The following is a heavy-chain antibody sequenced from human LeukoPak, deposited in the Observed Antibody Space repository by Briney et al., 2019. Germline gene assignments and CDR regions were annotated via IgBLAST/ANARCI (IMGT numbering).Heavy chain of an antibody. CDR2: IFHSGST. Sequence: SETLSLTCAVSGGSIISGTYSWNWIRQPPGKGLEWVGYIFHSGSTYYSPSLKSRVTISVDTSQTQFSLKLSSVTAADTAMYFCARGYSDYPYFFDSWGQGALVTVSS. V-gene: IGHV4-30-2*01. CDR3: ARGYSDYPYFFDS. CDR1: GGSIISGTYS. J-gene: IGHJ4*02. D-gene: IGHD5-12*01.